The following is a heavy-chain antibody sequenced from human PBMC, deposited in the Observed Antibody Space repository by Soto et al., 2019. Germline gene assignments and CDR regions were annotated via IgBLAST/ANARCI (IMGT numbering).Heavy chain of an antibody. Sequence: EVQLVQSGPEVKKPGESLKISCKGSGYTFTTHCVGWVRQMPGKGLEWMGIIYPGDSDTRYSPSFKGQVTISADESITTAWLQWSSLKASDTAIYYCARSQCEYVWGTSGSFDSLGQGTLVTVSS. CDR1: GYTFTTHC. D-gene: IGHD3-16*01. CDR3: ARSQCEYVWGTSGSFDS. J-gene: IGHJ4*02. CDR2: IYPGDSDT. V-gene: IGHV5-51*01.